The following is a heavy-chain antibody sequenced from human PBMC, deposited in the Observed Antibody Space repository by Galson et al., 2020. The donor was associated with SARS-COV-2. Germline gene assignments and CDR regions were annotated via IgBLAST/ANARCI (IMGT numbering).Heavy chain of an antibody. Sequence: ASETLSLTCTVSGDSIRSGSYYWSWIRQHPGTGLEWIGFIYYSGHTQYNPSLKSRVTISVDTSKNQFSLKLSSVTAADTAVYYCARGFDYWGQGTLVTVFS. V-gene: IGHV4-30-4*02. CDR3: ARGFDY. CDR1: GDSIRSGSYY. J-gene: IGHJ4*02. CDR2: IYYSGHT.